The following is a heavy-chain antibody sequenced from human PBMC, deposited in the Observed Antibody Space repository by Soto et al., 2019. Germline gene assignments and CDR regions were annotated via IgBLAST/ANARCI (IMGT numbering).Heavy chain of an antibody. CDR2: ISYDGSNK. V-gene: IGHV3-30-3*01. CDR1: GFTFSSYA. D-gene: IGHD3-22*01. Sequence: QVQLVESGGGVVQPGRSLRLSCAASGFTFSSYAMHWVRQAPGKGLEWVAVISYDGSNKYYADSVKGRFTISRDNSKKTLYLQMNSLRAEDTAVYYCARDYYDSSGGDYWGQGTLVTVSS. CDR3: ARDYYDSSGGDY. J-gene: IGHJ4*02.